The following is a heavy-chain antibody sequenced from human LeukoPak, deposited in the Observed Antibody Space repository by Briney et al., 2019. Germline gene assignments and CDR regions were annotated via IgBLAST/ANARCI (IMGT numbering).Heavy chain of an antibody. V-gene: IGHV3-49*04. Sequence: PPGGSLRLSCTASGFTFGDYAMSWVRQAPGKGLEWVGFIRSKAYGGTTEYAASVRGRFTITRDDSKSIAYLQMNSLKTEDTAVYYCTRLGVVVTAIDEFDYWGQGTLVTVSS. CDR3: TRLGVVVTAIDEFDY. CDR1: GFTFGDYA. D-gene: IGHD2-21*02. J-gene: IGHJ4*02. CDR2: IRSKAYGGTT.